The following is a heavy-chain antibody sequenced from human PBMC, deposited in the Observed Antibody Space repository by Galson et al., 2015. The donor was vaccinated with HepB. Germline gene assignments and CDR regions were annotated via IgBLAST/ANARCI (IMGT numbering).Heavy chain of an antibody. Sequence: SCKASGYTFTSYGISWVRQAPGQGLEWMGWISAYNGNTNYAQKLQGRVTMTTDTSTSTAYMELSSLRSEDTAVYYCARLDVGGYSSVHFDYWGQGTLVTVSS. CDR2: ISAYNGNT. CDR1: GYTFTSYG. V-gene: IGHV1-18*04. D-gene: IGHD6-19*01. CDR3: ARLDVGGYSSVHFDY. J-gene: IGHJ4*02.